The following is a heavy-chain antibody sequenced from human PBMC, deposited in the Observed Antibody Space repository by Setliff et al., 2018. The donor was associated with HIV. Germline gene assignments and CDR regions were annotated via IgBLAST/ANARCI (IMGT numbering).Heavy chain of an antibody. V-gene: IGHV1-3*01. Sequence: ASVKVSCKASGYTFTSYAMHWVRQAPGQRLEWMGWINAGNGNTKYSPKFQGRVTITRETSASTAYMELSSLRSDDTIVYYYARGYSIARGWFDPWGKGTLVTVSS. D-gene: IGHD6-13*01. CDR2: INAGNGNT. CDR1: GYTFTSYA. J-gene: IGHJ5*02. CDR3: ARGYSIARGWFDP.